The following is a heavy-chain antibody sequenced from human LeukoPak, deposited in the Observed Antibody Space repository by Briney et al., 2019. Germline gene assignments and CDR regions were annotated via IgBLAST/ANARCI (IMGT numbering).Heavy chain of an antibody. CDR2: ISSSTNYI. CDR1: GFTFSSYS. J-gene: IGHJ4*02. V-gene: IGHV3-21*01. D-gene: IGHD2-2*01. Sequence: PGGSLRLSCAASGFTFSSYSMNWVRQAPGKGLEWVSSISSSTNYIYYADSVRGRFTISRDNAKNSLYLQMNSLRAEDTAVYYCARAERCCSSTNCLNFDYWGQGTLVTVSS. CDR3: ARAERCCSSTNCLNFDY.